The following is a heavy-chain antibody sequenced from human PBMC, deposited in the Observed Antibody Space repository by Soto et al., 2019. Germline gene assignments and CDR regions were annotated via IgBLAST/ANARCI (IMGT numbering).Heavy chain of an antibody. V-gene: IGHV3-48*02. J-gene: IGHJ6*02. D-gene: IGHD2-15*01. Sequence: LRLSCEGSGFTFSAYAMNWVRQAPGKGLEWVSYISSRSDTLYYADSVKGRFTISRDNAKNSVYLQVNNPRDEDTAVYYCARDWDIVILSVPIPNYNYGMDVWGQGTTVTVSS. CDR3: ARDWDIVILSVPIPNYNYGMDV. CDR2: ISSRSDTL. CDR1: GFTFSAYA.